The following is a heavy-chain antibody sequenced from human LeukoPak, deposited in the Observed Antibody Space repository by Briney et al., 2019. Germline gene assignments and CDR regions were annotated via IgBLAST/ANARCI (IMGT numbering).Heavy chain of an antibody. CDR3: ARGFATMVRGVVLDF. CDR2: INYSGNT. J-gene: IGHJ4*02. V-gene: IGHV4-59*12. CDR1: GGSISNYY. D-gene: IGHD3-10*01. Sequence: SETLSLTCTVSGGSISNYYWSWIRQPPGKGLEWIAYINYSGNTNFNPSLKSRVTISVDTSKNQFSLKLTSVTAADTAVYYCARGFATMVRGVVLDFWGQGTLVTVSS.